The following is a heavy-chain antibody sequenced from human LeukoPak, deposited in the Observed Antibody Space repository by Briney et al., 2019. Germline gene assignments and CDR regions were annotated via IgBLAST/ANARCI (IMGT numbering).Heavy chain of an antibody. CDR2: IRSKANNYAT. CDR1: GFTFSSYA. J-gene: IGHJ4*02. V-gene: IGHV3-73*01. CDR3: TRPSFDSSVSGVVY. Sequence: SGRSLRLSCAASGFTFSSYAMHWVRQASGKGLEWVGRIRSKANNYATTDVASVRGRFTISRDDSKNTAYLQMNSLKTEDTAVYYCTRPSFDSSVSGVVYWGQGTLVTVSS. D-gene: IGHD3-22*01.